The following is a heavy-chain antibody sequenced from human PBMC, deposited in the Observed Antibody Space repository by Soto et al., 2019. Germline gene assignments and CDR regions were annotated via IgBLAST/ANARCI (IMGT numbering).Heavy chain of an antibody. CDR2: IYHSGST. J-gene: IGHJ4*02. CDR1: GGSISSSSYY. D-gene: IGHD1-26*01. CDR3: AREMGGSIDY. Sequence: QLQLQESGPGLVKPSETLSLTCTVSGGSISSSSYYWGWIRQPPGKGLEWIGTIYHSGSTYYKPSLKSRVTISVDTSKNQISLKLNSVTAADTAIYYCAREMGGSIDYWGQGTLVTVSS. V-gene: IGHV4-39*01.